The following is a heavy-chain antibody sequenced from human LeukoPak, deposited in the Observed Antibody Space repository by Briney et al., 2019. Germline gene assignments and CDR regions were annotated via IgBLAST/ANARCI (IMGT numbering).Heavy chain of an antibody. CDR3: ARQGSSGWGYYYYGMDV. V-gene: IGHV4-59*08. Sequence: PSETLSLTCTVSGGSISSYYWSWIRQSPGKGLEWIGYIYYSGSTNYNPSLKSRVTISVDTSKNQFSLKLSSVTAADTAVYYCARQGSSGWGYYYYGMDVWGQGTTVTVSS. CDR1: GGSISSYY. D-gene: IGHD6-19*01. CDR2: IYYSGST. J-gene: IGHJ6*02.